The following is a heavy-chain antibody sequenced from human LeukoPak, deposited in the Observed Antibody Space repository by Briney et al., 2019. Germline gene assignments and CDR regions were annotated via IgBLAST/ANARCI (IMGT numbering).Heavy chain of an antibody. CDR3: ARIGAEHYYYGMDV. Sequence: GGSLRPSCAASGFTFSSYGMHWVRQAPGKGLEWVAVIWYDGSNKYYADSVKGRFTISRDNSKNTLYLQMNSLRAEDTAVYYCARIGAEHYYYGMDVWGQGTTVTVSS. J-gene: IGHJ6*02. V-gene: IGHV3-33*01. D-gene: IGHD3-10*01. CDR1: GFTFSSYG. CDR2: IWYDGSNK.